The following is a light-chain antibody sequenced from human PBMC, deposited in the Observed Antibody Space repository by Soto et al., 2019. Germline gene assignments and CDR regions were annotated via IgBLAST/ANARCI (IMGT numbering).Light chain of an antibody. J-gene: IGLJ2*01. Sequence: QSALTQPASASGSPGQSITISCTGTSTDVGGYNYVSWYQQHPGNAPKLMIYDDSNRPSGVSKRFSGSKSGNTASLTISGLQAEDEADYYCRSYTSSSLVFGGGTKLTVL. CDR1: STDVGGYNY. CDR2: DDS. CDR3: RSYTSSSLV. V-gene: IGLV2-14*01.